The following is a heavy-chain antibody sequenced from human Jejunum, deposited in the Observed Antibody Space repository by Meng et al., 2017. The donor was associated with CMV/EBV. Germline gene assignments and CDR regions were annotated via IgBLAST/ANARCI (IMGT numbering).Heavy chain of an antibody. Sequence: VSGCSISSSDYYWGWVRQPPGKGLEWIGTIYYRGDTYYSPSLESRLSISVDTSKNHFSLRLRSVTAADTAVYYCARVTVVSQRFDYWGQGTLVTVSS. CDR1: GCSISSSDYY. CDR3: ARVTVVSQRFDY. V-gene: IGHV4-39*07. J-gene: IGHJ4*02. D-gene: IGHD6-25*01. CDR2: IYYRGDT.